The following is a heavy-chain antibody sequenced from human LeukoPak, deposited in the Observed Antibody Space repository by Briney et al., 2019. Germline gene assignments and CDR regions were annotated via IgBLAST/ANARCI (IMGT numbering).Heavy chain of an antibody. V-gene: IGHV3-30*18. CDR2: ISNDGNYK. CDR1: GFTFSTYG. Sequence: GGSLRLSCAASGFTFSTYGMHWVRQAPGKGLEWVAVISNDGNYKYHVDSVKGRFTISRDNSKNTLYLQMNSLRTEDTAVYFCAKDFRRADYYDSSGYYRMIDYWGQGTLVTVSS. J-gene: IGHJ4*02. CDR3: AKDFRRADYYDSSGYYRMIDY. D-gene: IGHD3-22*01.